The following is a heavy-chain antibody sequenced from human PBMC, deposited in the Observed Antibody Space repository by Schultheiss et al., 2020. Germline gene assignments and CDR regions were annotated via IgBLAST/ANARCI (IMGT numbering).Heavy chain of an antibody. V-gene: IGHV4-31*03. CDR1: GGSISSGGYY. CDR3: ARGDYYGMDV. Sequence: LRLSCTVSGGSISSGGYYWSWIRQHPGKGLEWIGYIYYSGSTYYNPSLKSRVTISVDTSKNQFSLKLSSVTAADTAVYYCARGDYYGMDVWGKGTTVTVSS. CDR2: IYYSGST. J-gene: IGHJ6*04.